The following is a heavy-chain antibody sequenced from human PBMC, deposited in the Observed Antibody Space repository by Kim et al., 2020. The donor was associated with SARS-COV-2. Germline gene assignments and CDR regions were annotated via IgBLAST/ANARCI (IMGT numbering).Heavy chain of an antibody. CDR1: GFTFSTYW. D-gene: IGHD6-13*01. V-gene: IGHV3-7*03. Sequence: GGSLRLSCAASGFTFSTYWMTWVRQAPGKGLEWVANIKQDGSETYYVDSVKGRFIISRDNAQNLLFLQMNSLRAEDTAVYFCARMQPGIAIWGQGILVTVSS. J-gene: IGHJ4*02. CDR3: ARMQPGIAI. CDR2: IKQDGSET.